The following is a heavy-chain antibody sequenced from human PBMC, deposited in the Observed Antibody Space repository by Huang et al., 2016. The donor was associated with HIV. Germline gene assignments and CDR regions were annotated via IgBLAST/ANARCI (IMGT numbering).Heavy chain of an antibody. CDR2: IYYSGST. D-gene: IGHD3-10*01. Sequence: QLQLQESGPGLVKPSETLSLTCTVSGGSIRSDNYYWGWIRQPPGKGLEGIGSIYYSGSTYYNPSLKSRVTITVDTSKNQCSLKMRSVTAADTAVYYCARLPGSITMIRGVITDPYWGQGTLVTVSS. CDR1: GGSIRSDNYY. J-gene: IGHJ4*02. CDR3: ARLPGSITMIRGVITDPY. V-gene: IGHV4-39*01.